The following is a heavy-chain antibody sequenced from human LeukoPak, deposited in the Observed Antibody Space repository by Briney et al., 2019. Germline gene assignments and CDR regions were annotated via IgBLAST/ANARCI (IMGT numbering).Heavy chain of an antibody. CDR3: ARDSSRRRFFAQAPPPVY. V-gene: IGHV3-30*04. CDR1: GFTFSSYA. CDR2: ISYDGSNK. D-gene: IGHD3-3*01. Sequence: GGSLRLSCAASGFTFSSYAMHWVRQAPGKGLEWVAVISYDGSNKYYADSVKGRFTISRDNSKNTLYLQMNSLGAEDTAVYYCARDSSRRRFFAQAPPPVYWGQGTLVTVSS. J-gene: IGHJ4*02.